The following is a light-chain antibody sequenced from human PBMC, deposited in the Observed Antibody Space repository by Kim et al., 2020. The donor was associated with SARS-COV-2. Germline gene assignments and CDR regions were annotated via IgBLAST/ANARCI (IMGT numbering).Light chain of an antibody. CDR1: NMGSKN. CDR2: RDN. V-gene: IGLV3-9*01. CDR3: QVWDSGPYV. J-gene: IGLJ1*01. Sequence: AQGQTAKITCAGNNMGSKNVHWYQQKPGQAPVVVIYRDNDRPSGIPERFSGSNSGNTATLTISRAQAGDEADYYCQVWDSGPYVFGTGTKVTVL.